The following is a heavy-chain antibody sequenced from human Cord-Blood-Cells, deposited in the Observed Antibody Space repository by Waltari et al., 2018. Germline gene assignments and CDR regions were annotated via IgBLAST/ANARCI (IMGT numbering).Heavy chain of an antibody. V-gene: IGHV1-3*01. Sequence: QVQLVQSGAEVKKPGASVKVSCKASGYTFTSYAMHWVRQAPGQRLEWMGWINAGNGKTKYAQKFQGRVTITRDTSASTAYMELSSLRSEDTAVYYCARGYSSGSPMFDYWGQGTLVTVSS. CDR2: INAGNGKT. D-gene: IGHD6-19*01. J-gene: IGHJ4*02. CDR3: ARGYSSGSPMFDY. CDR1: GYTFTSYA.